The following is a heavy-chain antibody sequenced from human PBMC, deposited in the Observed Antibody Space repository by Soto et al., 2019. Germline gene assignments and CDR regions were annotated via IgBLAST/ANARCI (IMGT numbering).Heavy chain of an antibody. V-gene: IGHV1-8*01. CDR2: MNPNSGNT. Sequence: QVQLVQSGAEVKKPGASVKVSCKASGYTFTSYDINWVRQATGQGLEWMGWMNPNSGNTGYAQKFQGRVTMTRNTSISTVYMALSSLRSEDTAVYYCARGGYDILTGYYNRYYYYGMDVWGQGTTVIVSS. CDR3: ARGGYDILTGYYNRYYYYGMDV. J-gene: IGHJ6*02. CDR1: GYTFTSYD. D-gene: IGHD3-9*01.